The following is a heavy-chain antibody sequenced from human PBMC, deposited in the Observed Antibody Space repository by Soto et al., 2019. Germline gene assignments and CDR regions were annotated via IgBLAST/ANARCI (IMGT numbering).Heavy chain of an antibody. CDR1: GGTFSSYA. Sequence: GASVKVSCKASGGTFSSYAISWVRQAPGQGLEWMGGIIPIFGTANYAQKFQGRVTITADKSTSTAYMELSSLRSEDTAVYYCASNGYHNPPPDYWGQGTLVTVSS. V-gene: IGHV1-69*06. J-gene: IGHJ4*02. CDR3: ASNGYHNPPPDY. D-gene: IGHD3-9*01. CDR2: IIPIFGTA.